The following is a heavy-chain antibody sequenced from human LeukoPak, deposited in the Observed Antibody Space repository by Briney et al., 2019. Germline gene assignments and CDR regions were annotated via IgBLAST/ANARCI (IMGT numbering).Heavy chain of an antibody. D-gene: IGHD4-23*01. Sequence: PSYALSLTCTYSVCSISSYYWSWIRQPPGTGLEWIGYIYYSGSINYNPSLKSRVTISVDTSKNQFSLKLSSVTAADTAVYYCARDRYGGNSPFDYWGQGTLVTVSS. V-gene: IGHV4-59*01. CDR2: IYYSGSI. CDR1: VCSISSYY. J-gene: IGHJ4*02. CDR3: ARDRYGGNSPFDY.